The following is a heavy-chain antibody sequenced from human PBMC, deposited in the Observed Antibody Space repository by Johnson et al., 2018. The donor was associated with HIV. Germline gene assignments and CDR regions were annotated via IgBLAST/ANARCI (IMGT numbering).Heavy chain of an antibody. V-gene: IGHV3-30*02. CDR2: IRYDGSNK. CDR1: GFTFSSYG. Sequence: QVQLVESGGGVVQPGGSLRLSCAASGFTFSSYGMHWVRQAPGKGLEWVAFIRYDGSNKYYADSVKGRFTISRDNSKNTLYLQMNSQRAEETAVYYCAKDGYSGYDDAFDIWGQGTMVTVSS. D-gene: IGHD5-12*01. J-gene: IGHJ3*02. CDR3: AKDGYSGYDDAFDI.